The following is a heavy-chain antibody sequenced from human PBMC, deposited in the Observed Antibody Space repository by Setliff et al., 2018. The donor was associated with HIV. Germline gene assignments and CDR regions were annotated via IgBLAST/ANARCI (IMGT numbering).Heavy chain of an antibody. CDR1: GGTFSSYV. CDR2: IIPMYGVA. V-gene: IGHV1-69*05. J-gene: IGHJ5*02. CDR3: ALPYCGGGNCWSSASLPPAGWFDP. Sequence: ASVKVSCKASGGTFSSYVISWVRQAPGQGTEWMGGIIPMYGVANYAQKFKGRVTITTDESTSTAYMELSSLRSEDTAVYYCALPYCGGGNCWSSASLPPAGWFDPWGQGTLVTVSS. D-gene: IGHD2-15*01.